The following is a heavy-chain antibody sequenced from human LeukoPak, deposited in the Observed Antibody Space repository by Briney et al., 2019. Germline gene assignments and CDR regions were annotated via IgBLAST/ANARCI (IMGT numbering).Heavy chain of an antibody. CDR2: ISGSGDNT. CDR3: AKMKGHPLPKYYMDV. J-gene: IGHJ6*01. CDR1: GFTFSSFA. V-gene: IGHV3-23*01. Sequence: GSLRLSCAASGFTFSSFAMSWVRRTPGKGLEWVSGISGSGDNTLYADSVKGRFTISRDNSKNTLYLEMNSLRAEDTAIYYCAKMKGHPLPKYYMDVWGQGTTVTVSS. D-gene: IGHD1-26*01.